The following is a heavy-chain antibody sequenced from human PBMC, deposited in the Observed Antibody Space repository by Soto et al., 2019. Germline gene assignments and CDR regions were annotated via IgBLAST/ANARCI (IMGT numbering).Heavy chain of an antibody. J-gene: IGHJ4*02. D-gene: IGHD6-13*01. CDR3: ARDLAAVPRAFDY. V-gene: IGHV4-59*01. CDR2: VYYTGTT. Sequence: PSETLSLTCTVSGGSISSYFYIWVRQPPGKGLEWIGPVYYTGTTDYNPSLKSRVTISVDTSETQFSLNLRSVTAADTAVYYCARDLAAVPRAFDYWGRGTLVTVSS. CDR1: GGSISSYF.